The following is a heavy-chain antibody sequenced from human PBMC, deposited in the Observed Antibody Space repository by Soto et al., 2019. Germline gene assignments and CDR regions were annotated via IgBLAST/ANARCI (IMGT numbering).Heavy chain of an antibody. V-gene: IGHV4-34*01. CDR2: LNDSGGT. Sequence: SETLSLTCAVYGGSFSGYYWSWIRQPPGKGLEWIGELNDSGGTNYNASLKSRVSISGDTSKNQFSLKLNLVTAADTAVYYCARARGGVQHWGQGTLVTVSS. D-gene: IGHD3-10*01. CDR1: GGSFSGYY. J-gene: IGHJ1*01. CDR3: ARARGGVQH.